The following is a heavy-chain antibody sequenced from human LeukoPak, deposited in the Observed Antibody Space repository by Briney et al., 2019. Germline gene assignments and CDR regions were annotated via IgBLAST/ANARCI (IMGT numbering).Heavy chain of an antibody. J-gene: IGHJ4*02. V-gene: IGHV4-38-2*01. CDR1: GYSINSGYC. CDR2: IYHSGRT. CDR3: ARVATTTNPPQRPFDY. Sequence: PSETLSLTCAVSGYSINSGYCLGWIRQPPGKGLEWMGRIYHSGRTHYNPPLKSRDTISVDTSKNQFSLKLISVTAADTAVYYCARVATTTNPPQRPFDYWGQGTLVTVSS. D-gene: IGHD5-12*01.